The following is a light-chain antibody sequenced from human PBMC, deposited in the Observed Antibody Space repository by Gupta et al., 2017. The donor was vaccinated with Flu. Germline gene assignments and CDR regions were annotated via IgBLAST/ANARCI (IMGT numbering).Light chain of an antibody. CDR1: HNISIW. Sequence: DIQLTQSPSTLSASIGDRVTITCRASHNISIWLAWYQQKPGKAPKLLIYKASTLESGVPSRFRGSGSGAEFTLTIDSLQSDDFASYYCQQNDTYSRTFGHGTKVDVK. J-gene: IGKJ1*01. V-gene: IGKV1-5*03. CDR3: QQNDTYSRT. CDR2: KAS.